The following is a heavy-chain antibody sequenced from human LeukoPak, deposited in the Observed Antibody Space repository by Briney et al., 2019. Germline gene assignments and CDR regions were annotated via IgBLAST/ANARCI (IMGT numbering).Heavy chain of an antibody. CDR2: INPNSGGT. J-gene: IGHJ6*02. CDR1: GYTFTGYY. V-gene: IGHV1-2*02. Sequence: EASVKVSCTASGYTFTGYYMHWVRQAPGQGLEWMGWINPNSGGTNYAQKFQGRVTMTRDTTISTAYMELSRLRSDDTAVYYCARDLGNYYYGMDVWGQGTTVTVSS. CDR3: ARDLGNYYYGMDV.